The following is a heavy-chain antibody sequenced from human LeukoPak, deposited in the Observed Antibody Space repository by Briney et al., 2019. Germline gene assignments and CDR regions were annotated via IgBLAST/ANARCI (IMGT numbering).Heavy chain of an antibody. CDR1: GFTFSSYA. V-gene: IGHV3-23*01. CDR3: AKAGHYAEGYYYYMDV. D-gene: IGHD4-17*01. Sequence: GGSLRLSCAASGFTFSSYAMSWVRQAPGKGLEWVSAISGSSGSTYYADSVKGRFTISRDNSKNTLYLQMNSLRAEDTAVYNCAKAGHYAEGYYYYMDVWGKGTTVTVSS. J-gene: IGHJ6*03. CDR2: ISGSSGST.